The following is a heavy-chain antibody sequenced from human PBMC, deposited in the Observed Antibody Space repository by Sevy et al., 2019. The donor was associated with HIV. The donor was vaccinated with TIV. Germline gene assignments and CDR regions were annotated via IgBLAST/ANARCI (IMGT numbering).Heavy chain of an antibody. J-gene: IGHJ4*02. Sequence: ASVKVSCKASGDTFSSYAFSWVRQAPGQGLEWMGGIIRMFGTTKYAEKFQGRVTITAEESTSTAYMELSSLRSEDTAVYYCARPGIGAGGSFDYWGQGTLVTVSS. CDR1: GDTFSSYA. D-gene: IGHD6-13*01. CDR2: IIRMFGTT. V-gene: IGHV1-69*13. CDR3: ARPGIGAGGSFDY.